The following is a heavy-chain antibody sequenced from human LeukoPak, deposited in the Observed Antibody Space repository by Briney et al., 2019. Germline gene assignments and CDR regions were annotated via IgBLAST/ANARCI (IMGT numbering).Heavy chain of an antibody. CDR2: ISSSSSYI. CDR1: GFTFSSYS. J-gene: IGHJ3*02. CDR3: ARSLPGAFDI. V-gene: IGHV3-21*01. Sequence: PGGSLRLACAASGFTFSSYSMNGVRQAPGKGLEWVSSISSSSSYIYYADSVKGRFTISRDNAKNSLYLQMNSLRAEDTAVYYCARSLPGAFDIWGQGTMVTVSS.